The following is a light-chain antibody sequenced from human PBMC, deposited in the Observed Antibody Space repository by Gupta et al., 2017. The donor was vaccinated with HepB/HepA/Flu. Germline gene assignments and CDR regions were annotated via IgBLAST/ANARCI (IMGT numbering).Light chain of an antibody. CDR1: QSLDSS. J-gene: IGKJ4*01. CDR3: QQHDNWPFT. Sequence: DIVMTHSPVTLSVSPGERATLSCRASQSLDSSLAWYQQKPGQAPRLLIYGASTRATGIPARFSGSGSGTEFTLTISSLQSEDVAVYYCQQHDNWPFTFGGGTKVEIK. CDR2: GAS. V-gene: IGKV3-15*01.